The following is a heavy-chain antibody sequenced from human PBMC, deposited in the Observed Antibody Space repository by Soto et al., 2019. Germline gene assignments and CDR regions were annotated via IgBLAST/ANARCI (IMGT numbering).Heavy chain of an antibody. CDR1: GYTFTSYD. Sequence: QVQLVQSGAEVKKPGASVKVSCKASGYTFTSYDINWVRQATGQGLEWMGWMNPNSGNTGYAQKSQXXVTMTRNTSISTAYTELSSLRSEDTAVYYCAREKTSYGMDVWGQGTTVTVSS. V-gene: IGHV1-8*01. CDR2: MNPNSGNT. CDR3: AREKTSYGMDV. J-gene: IGHJ6*02.